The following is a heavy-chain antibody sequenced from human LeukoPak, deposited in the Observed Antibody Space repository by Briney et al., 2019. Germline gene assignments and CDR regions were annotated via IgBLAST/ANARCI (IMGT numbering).Heavy chain of an antibody. CDR2: ISWNTGGI. D-gene: IGHD2-8*02. V-gene: IGHV3-9*03. CDR1: GFTFDNYA. Sequence: PGGSLRLSCAASGFTFDNYAMHWVRQAPGKGLEWVSGISWNTGGIGYADSVKGRFTISRDNAKNPLYLQMNSLRAEDMALYYCAKDEFVASAFTGAFDIWGQGTMVTVSS. CDR3: AKDEFVASAFTGAFDI. J-gene: IGHJ3*02.